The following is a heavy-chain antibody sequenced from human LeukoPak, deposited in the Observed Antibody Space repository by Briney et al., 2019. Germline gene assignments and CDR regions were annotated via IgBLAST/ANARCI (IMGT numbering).Heavy chain of an antibody. CDR2: ISSSGTTA. Sequence: KSGRSLRLSCAASGFTFSDYYMSWIRQAPGKGLEWVSYISSSGTTAYYADSVKGRFAISRDNAKNSLYLQLNSLRAEDTAVYYCARDDGDYEAGYWGQGTLVTVSS. V-gene: IGHV3-11*01. CDR1: GFTFSDYY. D-gene: IGHD4-17*01. CDR3: ARDDGDYEAGY. J-gene: IGHJ4*02.